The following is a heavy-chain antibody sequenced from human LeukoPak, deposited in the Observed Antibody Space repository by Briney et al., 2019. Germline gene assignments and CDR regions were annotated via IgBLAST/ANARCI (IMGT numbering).Heavy chain of an antibody. CDR2: ISAYNGNT. D-gene: IGHD1-26*01. V-gene: IGHV1-18*01. CDR3: ARDFSGSCIDPSDY. CDR1: GYTFTSYG. J-gene: IGHJ4*02. Sequence: ASVKVSCKASGYTFTSYGISWVRQAPGQGLEWMGWISAYNGNTNYAQKLQGRVTMTTDTSTSTAYMELRSLRSDDTAVYYCARDFSGSCIDPSDYWGQGTLVTVSS.